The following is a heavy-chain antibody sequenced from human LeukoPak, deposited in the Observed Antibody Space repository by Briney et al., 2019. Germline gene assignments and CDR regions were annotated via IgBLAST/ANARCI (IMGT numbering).Heavy chain of an antibody. CDR1: GGTFSSYA. CDR3: AITAREEFAGITMIVVDSYFDY. Sequence: SSVKVSCKASGGTFSSYAISWVRQAPGQGLEWMGRIIPIFGTANYAQKFQGRVTITTDESTSTAYMELSSLRSEDTAVYYCAITAREEFAGITMIVVDSYFDYWGQGTRVTVSS. V-gene: IGHV1-69*05. CDR2: IIPIFGTA. D-gene: IGHD3-22*01. J-gene: IGHJ4*02.